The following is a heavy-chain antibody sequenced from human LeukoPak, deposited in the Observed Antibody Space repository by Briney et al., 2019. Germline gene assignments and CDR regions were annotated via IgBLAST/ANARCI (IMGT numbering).Heavy chain of an antibody. D-gene: IGHD3-10*01. CDR1: GGTFSSYA. J-gene: IGHJ4*02. CDR2: IIPIFGTA. V-gene: IGHV1-69*06. CDR3: AGDRALDY. Sequence: GASVKVSCKASGGTFSSYAISWVRQAPGQGLEWMGGIIPIFGTANYAQKFRGRVTITADKSTRTAYMELNSLRAEDTALYYCAGDRALDYWGQGTLVTVSS.